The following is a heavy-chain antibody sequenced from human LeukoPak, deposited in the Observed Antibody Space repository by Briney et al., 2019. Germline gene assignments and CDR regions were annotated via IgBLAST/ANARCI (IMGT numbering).Heavy chain of an antibody. CDR2: IWYDGTNK. V-gene: IGHV3-33*01. CDR3: ARATVTRWFDT. CDR1: GFAFSSFG. J-gene: IGHJ5*02. D-gene: IGHD4-17*01. Sequence: GRSLRLSCAASGFAFSSFGMHWVRQAPGKGLEWVAVIWYDGTNKYYADSVKGRFTISRDNSKNTLYLQMNSLRAEDTAVYYCARATVTRWFDTWGPGTLVTVSS.